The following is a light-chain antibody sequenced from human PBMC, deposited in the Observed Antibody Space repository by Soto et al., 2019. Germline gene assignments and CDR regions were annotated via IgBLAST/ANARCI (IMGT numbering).Light chain of an antibody. CDR2: DAS. CDR1: QSVGSY. CDR3: QQRANWVT. Sequence: EIVLTQSPATLSLSPGERATLSCRASQSVGSYLTWYQQKPGQAPRLLISDASNRAPGIPARFSGSGSGTDFTLTISSLEPEDFAVYYCQQRANWVTFGGGTKVEIK. V-gene: IGKV3-11*01. J-gene: IGKJ4*01.